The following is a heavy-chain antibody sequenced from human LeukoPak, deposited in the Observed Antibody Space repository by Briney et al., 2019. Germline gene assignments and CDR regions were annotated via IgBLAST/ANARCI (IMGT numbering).Heavy chain of an antibody. Sequence: ASVKVSCKTSGYTFTDFYMHWVRQAPREDLEWMGWINPNSGGTNYAQKFQGRVTLTRDTSISTAYMELSRLRSDDTAVYYCARDSQAFCSGVSCLNYFDYWGQGTLVTVSS. CDR1: GYTFTDFY. CDR2: INPNSGGT. V-gene: IGHV1-2*02. CDR3: ARDSQAFCSGVSCLNYFDY. D-gene: IGHD2-15*01. J-gene: IGHJ4*02.